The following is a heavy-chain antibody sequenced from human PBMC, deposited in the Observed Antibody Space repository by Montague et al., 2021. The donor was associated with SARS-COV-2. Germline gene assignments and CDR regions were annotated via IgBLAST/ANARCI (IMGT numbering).Heavy chain of an antibody. J-gene: IGHJ4*02. CDR1: GFTFSSYA. V-gene: IGHV3-30-3*01. CDR2: ISYDGNNK. D-gene: IGHD4-23*01. CDR3: ARDLYGGLYYFDY. Sequence: SLRLSCAASGFTFSSYAMHWVRQAPGKGLEWVAVISYDGNNKYYADSVKGRFTISRDNSKNTLYLQMNSLRAEDTAVYYCARDLYGGLYYFDYWGQGTLVTVSS.